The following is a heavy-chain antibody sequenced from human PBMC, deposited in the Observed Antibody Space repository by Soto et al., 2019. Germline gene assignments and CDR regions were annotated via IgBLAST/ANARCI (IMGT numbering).Heavy chain of an antibody. CDR2: IYWDDDK. V-gene: IGHV2-5*02. CDR3: AHYVSTSPAGWVDP. Sequence: QITLKESGPTLVKPTQTLKLTCTFSGLSLSTSGEAVGWIRQPPGKALEWLALIYWDDDKRYNPTLKTRLTITNDTSKNQVVLTLTNMDPVDTATYYCAHYVSTSPAGWVDPWGQGILVTVSS. CDR1: GLSLSTSGEA. D-gene: IGHD3-10*02. J-gene: IGHJ5*02.